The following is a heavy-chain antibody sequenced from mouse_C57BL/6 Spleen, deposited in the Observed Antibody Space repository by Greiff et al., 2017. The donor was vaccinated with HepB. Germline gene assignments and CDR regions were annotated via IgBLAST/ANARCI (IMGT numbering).Heavy chain of an antibody. J-gene: IGHJ2*01. Sequence: EVQLQQSGAELVRPGASVKLSCTASGFNIKDDYMHWVKQRPEQGLEWIGWIDPENGDTEYASKFQGKATITADTSSNTAYLQLSSLTSEDTAVYYCTNRYGSSHYWGQGTTLTVSS. CDR1: GFNIKDDY. CDR3: TNRYGSSHY. CDR2: IDPENGDT. V-gene: IGHV14-4*01. D-gene: IGHD1-1*01.